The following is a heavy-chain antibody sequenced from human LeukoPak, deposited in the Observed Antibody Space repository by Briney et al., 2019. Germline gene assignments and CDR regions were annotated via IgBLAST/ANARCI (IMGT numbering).Heavy chain of an antibody. CDR1: GGSISSSSYY. J-gene: IGHJ4*02. Sequence: PSETLSLTCTVSGGSISSSSYYWGWIRQPPGKGLEWIGSIYYSGSTYYNPSLKSRVTISVDTSKNQFSLKLSSVTAADTAVYYCARLVYNWNDEPFDYWGQGTLVTVSS. V-gene: IGHV4-39*01. D-gene: IGHD1-1*01. CDR2: IYYSGST. CDR3: ARLVYNWNDEPFDY.